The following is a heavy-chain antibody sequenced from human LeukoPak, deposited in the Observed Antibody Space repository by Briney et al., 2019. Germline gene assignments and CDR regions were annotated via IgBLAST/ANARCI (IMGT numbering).Heavy chain of an antibody. CDR3: AREKWEVFNWFDP. V-gene: IGHV4-61*02. CDR1: GGSISSGSYY. J-gene: IGHJ5*02. D-gene: IGHD1-26*01. Sequence: SQTLSLTCTVSGGSISSGSYYWSWIRQPAGKGLEWIGRIYTSGSTNYNPSLKGRVTISVDTSKNQFSLKLSSVTAADTAVYYCAREKWEVFNWFDPWGQGTLVTVSS. CDR2: IYTSGST.